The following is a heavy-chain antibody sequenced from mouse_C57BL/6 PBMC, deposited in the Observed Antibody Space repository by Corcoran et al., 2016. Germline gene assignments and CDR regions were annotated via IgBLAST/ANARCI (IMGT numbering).Heavy chain of an antibody. CDR1: GFSLSTSGMG. D-gene: IGHD2-2*01. V-gene: IGHV8-12*01. CDR3: ARLVTTRDAMDY. Sequence: QVTLKEYGPGILQSSQTLSLTGPFSGFSLSTSGMGVNWIRQPSGKGLEWLAHIYWDDEKRYNPSLKSRLTISKDTSRNQVFLKITSVDTADTATYYCARLVTTRDAMDYWGQGTSVTVSS. CDR2: IYWDDEK. J-gene: IGHJ4*01.